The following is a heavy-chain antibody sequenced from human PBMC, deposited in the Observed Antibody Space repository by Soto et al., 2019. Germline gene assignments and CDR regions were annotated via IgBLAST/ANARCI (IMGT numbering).Heavy chain of an antibody. V-gene: IGHV1-2*04. CDR1: GDFFNDYY. CDR3: ARESGGATATLDYYYFYMDV. J-gene: IGHJ6*03. Sequence: QVQLVQSGAEVRKPGASVTVSCRSSGDFFNDYYIHWVRQAPGQGFEWMGWINPNGGGTKYAQKFHGWVSQTRDTSIRTVYMQLSSLRSDDTAVYYCARESGGATATLDYYYFYMDVWGTGTTVTVSS. CDR2: INPNGGGT. D-gene: IGHD5-12*01.